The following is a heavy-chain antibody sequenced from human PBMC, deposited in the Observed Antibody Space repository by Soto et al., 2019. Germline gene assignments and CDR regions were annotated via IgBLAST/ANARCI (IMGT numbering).Heavy chain of an antibody. V-gene: IGHV1-2*04. J-gene: IGHJ4*02. D-gene: IGHD3-3*01. CDR3: ARGPYDFWSGYPSYFDY. CDR1: GYTFTGYY. Sequence: ASVKVSCKACGYTFTGYYMHWVRRAPGQGLEWMGWINPNSGGTNYAQKFQGWVTMTRDTSISTAYMELSRLRSDDTAVYYCARGPYDFWSGYPSYFDYWGQGTLVTVSS. CDR2: INPNSGGT.